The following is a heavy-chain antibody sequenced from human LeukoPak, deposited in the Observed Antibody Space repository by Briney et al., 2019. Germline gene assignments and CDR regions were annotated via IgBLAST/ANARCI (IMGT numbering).Heavy chain of an antibody. Sequence: GGSLRLSCAASGFTFSSYDMHWVRQATGKGLEWVSAIGTAGDTYYPGSVKGRFTISRENAKNSLYLQMNSLRAGDTAVYYCAREASDYGDWYFDLWGRGTLVTVSS. J-gene: IGHJ2*01. D-gene: IGHD4-17*01. CDR2: IGTAGDT. CDR3: AREASDYGDWYFDL. CDR1: GFTFSSYD. V-gene: IGHV3-13*01.